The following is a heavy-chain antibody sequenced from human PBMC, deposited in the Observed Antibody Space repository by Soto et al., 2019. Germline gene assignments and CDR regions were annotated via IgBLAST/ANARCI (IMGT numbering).Heavy chain of an antibody. CDR2: IWYDGSNK. CDR3: ARGLGIAASWFDP. CDR1: GFTFSSYG. Sequence: QVQLVESGGGVVQPGRSLRLSCAASGFTFSSYGMHWVRQAPGKGLEWVAVIWYDGSNKYYADSVKGRFTISRDNSKKTLYLQMNSLRAEDTAVYYCARGLGIAASWFDPWGQGTLVTVSS. V-gene: IGHV3-33*01. J-gene: IGHJ5*02. D-gene: IGHD6-13*01.